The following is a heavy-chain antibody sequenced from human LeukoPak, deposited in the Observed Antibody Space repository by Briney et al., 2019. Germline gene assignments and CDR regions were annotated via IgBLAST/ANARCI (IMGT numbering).Heavy chain of an antibody. CDR3: ARHNSVVYIAWWFGP. J-gene: IGHJ5*02. D-gene: IGHD2-15*01. CDR2: INPSGGST. CDR1: GYTLTSNY. Sequence: GASVKVSCKASGYTLTSNYMHWLRQAPGQGLEWMGVINPSGGSTIYAQKFQGRVTMTRDMSTSTDYMELSSLKSEDTAVYYCARHNSVVYIAWWFGPWGQGTLVNVSS. V-gene: IGHV1-46*01.